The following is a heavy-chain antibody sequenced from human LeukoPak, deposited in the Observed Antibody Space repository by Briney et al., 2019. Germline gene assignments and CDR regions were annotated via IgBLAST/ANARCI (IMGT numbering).Heavy chain of an antibody. V-gene: IGHV3-30*02. CDR3: ATLPSLRFLEWLLINAFDI. D-gene: IGHD3-3*01. CDR2: IRYDGSNK. CDR1: GFTFSSYG. J-gene: IGHJ3*02. Sequence: GGSLRLSCAASGFTFSSYGMHWVRQAPGKGLEWGAFIRYDGSNKYYADSVKGRFTISRDNSKNTLYLQMNSLRAEDTAVYYCATLPSLRFLEWLLINAFDIWGQGTMVTVSS.